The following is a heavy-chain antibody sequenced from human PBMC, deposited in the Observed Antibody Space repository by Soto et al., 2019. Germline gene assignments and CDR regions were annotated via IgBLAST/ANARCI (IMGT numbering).Heavy chain of an antibody. CDR3: ARGGRQQLIPTPISYKIDY. D-gene: IGHD6-13*01. J-gene: IGHJ4*02. V-gene: IGHV4-34*01. Sequence: SETLSLTCAAYGASFSGYYWRWIRQPPGPVMEWSGEINHSGSTNYNPSLKSRVTISVDMSKNQFSLKLSSVTAADTAVYYCARGGRQQLIPTPISYKIDYWGQGTLLTVSS. CDR2: INHSGST. CDR1: GASFSGYY.